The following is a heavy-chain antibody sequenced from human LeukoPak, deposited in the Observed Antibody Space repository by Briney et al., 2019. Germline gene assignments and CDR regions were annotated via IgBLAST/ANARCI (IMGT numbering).Heavy chain of an antibody. CDR2: VNLQGST. V-gene: IGHV4-4*02. CDR1: GGSITNTNY. CDR3: AREGGPYRPLDY. J-gene: IGHJ4*02. Sequence: SETLSLTCGVPGGSITNTNYWTWVRQPPGKGLEWIGEVNLQGSTNYNPSLMGRVAIAVDTSENHISLQLTSVTAADTAVYYCAREGGPYRPLDYSGQGTLVTVSS.